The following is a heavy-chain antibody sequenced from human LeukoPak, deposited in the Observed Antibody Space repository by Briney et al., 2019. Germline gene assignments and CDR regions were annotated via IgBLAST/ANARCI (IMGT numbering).Heavy chain of an antibody. D-gene: IGHD6-13*01. J-gene: IGHJ4*02. CDR3: ARDRGPGHSSSWSSLPGLFDS. Sequence: SQTLSLTCTVSGGSISSGGYYWSWIRQHPGKGLEWIGYIYYSGSTYYNPSLKSRVTISVDTSKNQFSLNLSSVTAADTAVYYCARDRGPGHSSSWSSLPGLFDSWGQGTLVTVSS. CDR1: GGSISSGGYY. V-gene: IGHV4-31*03. CDR2: IYYSGST.